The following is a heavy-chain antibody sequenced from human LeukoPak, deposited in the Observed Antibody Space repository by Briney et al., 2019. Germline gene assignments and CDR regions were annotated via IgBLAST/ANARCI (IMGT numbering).Heavy chain of an antibody. CDR1: GGSFSGYY. J-gene: IGHJ3*02. D-gene: IGHD1-7*01. V-gene: IGHV4-34*01. CDR3: ARQRETGTTYAFDI. Sequence: SETLSLTCAVYGGSFSGYYWSWIRQPPGKGLEWIGEINHSGSTNYNPSLKSRVTISVDTSKNQFSLKLSSVTAADTAVYYCARQRETGTTYAFDIWGQGTMVTVSS. CDR2: INHSGST.